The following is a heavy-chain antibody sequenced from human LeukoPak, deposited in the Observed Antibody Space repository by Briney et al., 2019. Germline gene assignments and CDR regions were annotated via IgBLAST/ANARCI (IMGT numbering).Heavy chain of an antibody. V-gene: IGHV4-59*01. D-gene: IGHD3-16*01. Sequence: PSETLSLTCTVSGGSISTYYWSWIRQPPGKGLEWIGYIYYSGNTNYNSSLKSRVTISVDTSKNQFSLKLSSVTAADTAVYYCARGWGYFDYGGQGTLVTVSS. CDR3: ARGWGYFDY. CDR2: IYYSGNT. CDR1: GGSISTYY. J-gene: IGHJ4*02.